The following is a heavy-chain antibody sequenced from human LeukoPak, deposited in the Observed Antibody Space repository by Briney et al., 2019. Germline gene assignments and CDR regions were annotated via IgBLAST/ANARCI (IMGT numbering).Heavy chain of an antibody. CDR1: GFTFSDYY. V-gene: IGHV3-11*05. J-gene: IGHJ4*02. CDR2: ISSSSSYT. Sequence: GGSLRLFCAAAGFTFSDYYMSWIRQTPGKGLEWVSYISSSSSYTNYADSVKGLFTISRDNSKNTLYLQMNSLRAEDTAVYYCAKVTGGDMITYGGLDYWGQGTLVTVSS. D-gene: IGHD3-16*01. CDR3: AKVTGGDMITYGGLDY.